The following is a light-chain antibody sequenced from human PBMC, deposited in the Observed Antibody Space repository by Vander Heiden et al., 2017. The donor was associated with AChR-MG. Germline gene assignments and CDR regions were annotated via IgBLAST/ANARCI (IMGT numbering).Light chain of an antibody. J-gene: IGLJ1*01. CDR1: RPHFGRKP. Sequence: QSVLTQPPFASGTPGQRVTIPCSGSRPHFGRKPVIWYLQLPGTAPKLLMYRNDQRPSGVPDRFSGSKSSTSASLAISGLRSEDEAEYYCASWDDSLREVFGTGTRVTVL. CDR3: ASWDDSLREV. CDR2: RND. V-gene: IGLV1-47*01.